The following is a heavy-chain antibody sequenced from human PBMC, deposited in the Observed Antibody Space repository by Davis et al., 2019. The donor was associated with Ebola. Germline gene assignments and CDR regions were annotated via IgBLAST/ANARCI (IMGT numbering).Heavy chain of an antibody. D-gene: IGHD2-2*01. V-gene: IGHV3-30-3*01. J-gene: IGHJ5*02. Sequence: GGSLRLSCAASGFTFSSYAMHWVRQAPGKGLEWVAVISYDGSNKYYADSVKGRFTISRDNSKNSLYLQMNSLRAEDTAVYYCARFVVPAAQYNWFDPWGQGTLVTVSS. CDR2: ISYDGSNK. CDR1: GFTFSSYA. CDR3: ARFVVPAAQYNWFDP.